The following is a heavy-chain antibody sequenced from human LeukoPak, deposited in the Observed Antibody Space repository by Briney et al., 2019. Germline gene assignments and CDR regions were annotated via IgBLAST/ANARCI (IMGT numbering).Heavy chain of an antibody. V-gene: IGHV1-2*02. CDR2: INPNSGGT. CDR1: GFTFSSYG. D-gene: IGHD3-22*01. CDR3: ARDTGYYYDSSGYDY. Sequence: NPGGSLRLSCAASGFTFSSYGMHWVRQAPGQGLEWMGWINPNSGGTNYAQKFQGRVTMTRDTSISTAYMELSWLSSDDTAVYYCARDTGYYYDSSGYDYWGQGTLVTVSS. J-gene: IGHJ4*02.